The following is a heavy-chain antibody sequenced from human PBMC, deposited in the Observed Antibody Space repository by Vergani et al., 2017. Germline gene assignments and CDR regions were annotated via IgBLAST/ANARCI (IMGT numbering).Heavy chain of an antibody. CDR1: GGTFSSYA. V-gene: IGHV1-69*04. Sequence: QVQLVQSGAEVKKPGSSVKVSCKASGGTFSSYAISWVRQAPGQGLEWMGRIIPILGTANYAQKLQGRVTMTTDTSTSTAYMELRSLRSDDTAVYYCAFGSGSYYTAFDIWGQGTMVTVSS. D-gene: IGHD3-10*01. J-gene: IGHJ3*02. CDR3: AFGSGSYYTAFDI. CDR2: IIPILGTA.